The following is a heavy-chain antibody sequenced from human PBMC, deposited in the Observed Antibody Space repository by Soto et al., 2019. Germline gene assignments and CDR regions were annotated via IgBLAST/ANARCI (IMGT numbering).Heavy chain of an antibody. V-gene: IGHV1-69*06. D-gene: IGHD3-10*01. CDR2: IIPLYGTV. CDR1: GGTFNSYG. Sequence: QAHLAQSGAEVKKPGSSVTVSCKASGGTFNSYGISWVRQAPGQGIDWMGVIIPLYGTVNYAQKFQGRVSITADKSTSTAYMDLNSLRSDDTAVYYCARLRVIRGVISSHFGLWGQGTQVTVSS. J-gene: IGHJ4*02. CDR3: ARLRVIRGVISSHFGL.